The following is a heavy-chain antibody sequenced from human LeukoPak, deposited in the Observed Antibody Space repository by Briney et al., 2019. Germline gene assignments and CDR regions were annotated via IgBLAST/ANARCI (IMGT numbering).Heavy chain of an antibody. J-gene: IGHJ3*02. CDR1: GYTFTSYG. Sequence: ASVKVSCKASGYTFTSYGISWVRQAPGQGLEWMGWISAYNGNTNYAQKLQGRVTMTTDTSPSTAYMELRSLRSDDTAVYYCARDQAMVRGVIITGDAFDIWGQGTMVTVSS. D-gene: IGHD3-10*01. CDR2: ISAYNGNT. V-gene: IGHV1-18*01. CDR3: ARDQAMVRGVIITGDAFDI.